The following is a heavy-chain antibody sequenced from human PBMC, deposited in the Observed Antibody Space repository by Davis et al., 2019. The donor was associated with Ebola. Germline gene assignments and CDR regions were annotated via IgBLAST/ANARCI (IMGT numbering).Heavy chain of an antibody. V-gene: IGHV3-30*03. D-gene: IGHD5-18*01. CDR3: ARGRTNTLMVGMEFDY. CDR2: ISYDGSNE. J-gene: IGHJ4*02. Sequence: PGASLRLSCAVSGRIFKNYGIHWVRQAPGKGLEWVAVISYDGSNEYYADSMKGRFTISRDNSKNTLYLQMNSLRVEDTAVYYCARGRTNTLMVGMEFDYWGQGTLVTVSS. CDR1: GRIFKNYG.